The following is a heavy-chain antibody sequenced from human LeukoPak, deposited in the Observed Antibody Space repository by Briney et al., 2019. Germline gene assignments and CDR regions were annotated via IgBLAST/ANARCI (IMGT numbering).Heavy chain of an antibody. CDR2: IIPIFGTA. CDR1: GGTFSSYA. J-gene: IGHJ4*02. CDR3: ARSTHYYDSSGYYYYLDY. D-gene: IGHD3-22*01. V-gene: IGHV1-69*13. Sequence: SVKVSCKASGGTFSSYAISWVRQAPGQGLEWMGGIIPIFGTANYAQKFQGRVTITADESTSTAYMELSSLRSEDTAVYYCARSTHYYDSSGYYYYLDYWGQGTLVTVSS.